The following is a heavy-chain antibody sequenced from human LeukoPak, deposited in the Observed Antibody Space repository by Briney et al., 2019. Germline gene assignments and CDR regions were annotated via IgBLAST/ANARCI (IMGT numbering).Heavy chain of an antibody. Sequence: SETLSLTCTVSGGSISSSSYYWGWIRQPPGKGLEWIGSIYYGGSTYYNPSLKSRVTISVDTSKDQFSLKLSSVTAADTAVYYCARRFEDYVWGSYRDPFDYWGQGTLVTVSS. CDR3: ARRFEDYVWGSYRDPFDY. CDR1: GGSISSSSYY. V-gene: IGHV4-39*01. CDR2: IYYGGST. D-gene: IGHD3-16*02. J-gene: IGHJ4*02.